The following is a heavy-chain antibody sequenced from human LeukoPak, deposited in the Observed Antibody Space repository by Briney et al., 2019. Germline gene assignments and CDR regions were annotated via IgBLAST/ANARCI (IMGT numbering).Heavy chain of an antibody. CDR3: ASGGVYYGSGSYPYYFDY. D-gene: IGHD3-10*01. CDR1: GFTFSSYG. CDR2: IWYDGSNK. Sequence: PGRSLRLSCAASGFTFSSYGMHWVRQAPGKGLEWVAVIWYDGSNKYYADSVKGRFTISRDNSKNTLYLQMNCLRAEDTAVYYCASGGVYYGSGSYPYYFDYWGQGTLVTVSS. V-gene: IGHV3-33*01. J-gene: IGHJ4*02.